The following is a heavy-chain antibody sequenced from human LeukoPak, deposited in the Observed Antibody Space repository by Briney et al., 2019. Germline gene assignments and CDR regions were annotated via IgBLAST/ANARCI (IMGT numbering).Heavy chain of an antibody. CDR3: ASYGPRIAARPYFDY. CDR1: GGSISSSSYY. J-gene: IGHJ4*02. CDR2: IYYSGST. V-gene: IGHV4-39*01. D-gene: IGHD6-6*01. Sequence: PSETLSLTCTVSGGSISSSSYYWGWIRQPPGKGLERIGSIYYSGSTYYNPSLKSRVTISVDTSKNQFSLKLSSVTAADTAVYYCASYGPRIAARPYFDYWGQGTLVTVSS.